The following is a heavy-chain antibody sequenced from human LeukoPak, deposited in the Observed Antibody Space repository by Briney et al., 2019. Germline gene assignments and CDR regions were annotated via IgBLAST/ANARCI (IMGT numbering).Heavy chain of an antibody. CDR1: GFTFSSYS. CDR3: ARGGYDFWSGYLGSGYYYYYYGMDV. CDR2: ISSSGSTI. D-gene: IGHD3-3*01. V-gene: IGHV3-48*04. Sequence: GGSLRLSCAASGFTFSSYSMNWVRQAPGKGLEWVSYISSSGSTIYYADSVKGRFTISRDNAKNSLYLQMNSLRAEDTAVYYCARGGYDFWSGYLGSGYYYYYYGMDVWGQGTTVTVSS. J-gene: IGHJ6*02.